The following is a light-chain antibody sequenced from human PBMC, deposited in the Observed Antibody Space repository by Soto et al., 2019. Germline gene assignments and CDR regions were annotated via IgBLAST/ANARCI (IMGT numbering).Light chain of an antibody. CDR2: AAS. CDR3: QQYNSYPPVT. V-gene: IGKV1-39*01. CDR1: QSVSGY. J-gene: IGKJ4*01. Sequence: DIQMTQSPSSLSASVGDRVTITCRTSQSVSGYLNWYQQEPGKAPKLLIYAASSLQSGVPSRFSGSGSGTDFSLTISSLQPEDFATYYCQQYNSYPPVTFGGGTKVDIK.